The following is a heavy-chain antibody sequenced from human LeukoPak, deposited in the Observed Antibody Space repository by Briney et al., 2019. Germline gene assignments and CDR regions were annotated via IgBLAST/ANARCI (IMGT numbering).Heavy chain of an antibody. V-gene: IGHV3-23*01. J-gene: IGHJ4*02. Sequence: PGGSLRLSCAASGFTSSSYAMSWVRQAPGRGLKWVSTISGSGGSTYYADSVKGRFTISRDNSKNTLYLQMNSLRAEDTAVYYCAKVGPRWFLVWGQGTLVTVSS. CDR1: GFTSSSYA. D-gene: IGHD3-9*01. CDR3: AKVGPRWFLV. CDR2: ISGSGGST.